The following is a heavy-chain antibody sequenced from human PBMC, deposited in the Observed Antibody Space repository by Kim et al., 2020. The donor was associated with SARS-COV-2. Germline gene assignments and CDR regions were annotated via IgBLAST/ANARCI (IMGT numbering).Heavy chain of an antibody. CDR3: ARGLHQYGSGSYYKFY. J-gene: IGHJ4*02. D-gene: IGHD3-10*01. V-gene: IGHV1-46*01. Sequence: ASVKVSCKASGYTFTSYYMHWVRQAPGQGLEWMGIINPSGGSTSYAQKFQGRVTMTRDTSTSTVYMELSSLRSEDTAVYYCARGLHQYGSGSYYKFYWGQGTLVTVSS. CDR2: INPSGGST. CDR1: GYTFTSYY.